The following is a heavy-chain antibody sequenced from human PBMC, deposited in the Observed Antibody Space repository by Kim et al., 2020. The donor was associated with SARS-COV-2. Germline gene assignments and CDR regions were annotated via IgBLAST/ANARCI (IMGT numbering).Heavy chain of an antibody. Sequence: ASVKVSCKASGYTFTSYYMHCVRQAPGQGLEYMGIINPSGGGTGYARNFQGRVTMTGDTSTTTVYMELSSLTSEDTAVYYCAREPPHSGSFDFWGQGTLVTVSS. CDR1: GYTFTSYY. CDR2: INPSGGGT. V-gene: IGHV1-46*01. CDR3: AREPPHSGSFDF. D-gene: IGHD3-10*01. J-gene: IGHJ5*01.